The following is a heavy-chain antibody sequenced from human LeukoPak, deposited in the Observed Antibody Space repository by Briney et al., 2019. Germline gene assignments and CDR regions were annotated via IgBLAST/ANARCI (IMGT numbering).Heavy chain of an antibody. CDR1: GYTFTGYY. CDR3: ARFPFAQGGY. Sequence: ASVKVSXKASGYTFTGYYMHWVRQAPGQGLEWMGWINPNSGGTKYAQKFQGRVTMTRDTSISTAYMGLSRLRSDDTAMYYCARFPFAQGGYWGQGTLVTVSS. V-gene: IGHV1-2*02. CDR2: INPNSGGT. J-gene: IGHJ4*02.